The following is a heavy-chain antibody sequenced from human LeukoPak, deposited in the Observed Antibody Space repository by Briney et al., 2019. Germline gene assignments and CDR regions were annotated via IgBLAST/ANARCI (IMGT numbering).Heavy chain of an antibody. V-gene: IGHV4-38-2*02. Sequence: SETLSLTCAVYGGSFSGYYWGWIRQPPGKGLEWIGSIYHSGSTYYNPSLKSRVTISVDTSKNQFSLKLSSVTAADTAVYYCARDSRYYDSSGYYYWTGWGQGTLVTVYS. CDR1: GGSFSGYY. J-gene: IGHJ4*02. CDR3: ARDSRYYDSSGYYYWTG. CDR2: IYHSGST. D-gene: IGHD3-22*01.